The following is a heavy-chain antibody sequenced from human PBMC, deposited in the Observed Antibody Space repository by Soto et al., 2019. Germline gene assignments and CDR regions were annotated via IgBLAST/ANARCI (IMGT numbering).Heavy chain of an antibody. CDR2: IDHSGIT. V-gene: IGHV4-34*04. D-gene: IGHD1-26*01. J-gene: IGHJ4*02. CDR1: GGSFSGFY. CDR3: ARGVSVTLAVQGGAPDKNYFDS. Sequence: SETLSLTCAVSGGSFSGFYWSWIRQSSGKGLEWIGEIDHSGITNHNTALKSRATMSVDTSKNQFSLKLRSVTAADTAVYYCARGVSVTLAVQGGAPDKNYFDSWSQGTLVTVSS.